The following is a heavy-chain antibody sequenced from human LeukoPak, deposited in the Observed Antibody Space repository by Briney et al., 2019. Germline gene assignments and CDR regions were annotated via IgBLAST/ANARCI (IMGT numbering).Heavy chain of an antibody. CDR2: MNPNSGNT. CDR1: GYTFTSYD. Sequence: ASVKVSCKASGYTFTSYDINWVRQATGQGLEWMGWMNPNSGNTGYAQKFQGRVTITRNTSICTAYMELSSLRSEDTAVYYCARGSIAVAQKNAFDIWGQGTMVTVSS. D-gene: IGHD6-19*01. CDR3: ARGSIAVAQKNAFDI. V-gene: IGHV1-8*03. J-gene: IGHJ3*02.